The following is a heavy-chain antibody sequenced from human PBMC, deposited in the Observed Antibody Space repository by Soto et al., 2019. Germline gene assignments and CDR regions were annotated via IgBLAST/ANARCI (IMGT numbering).Heavy chain of an antibody. CDR3: ARGRYGDC. Sequence: QVHLVQSGAEVKKPGASVKVSCQGSGYAFTTYGITWVRQAPGQGLEWMGWISAHNGNTNYAQKLQGRVTVTRDTSTSPAYMELRSLRYDDTAVYYCARGRYGDCWGQGALVTVSS. CDR1: GYAFTTYG. D-gene: IGHD1-1*01. V-gene: IGHV1-18*01. CDR2: ISAHNGNT. J-gene: IGHJ4*02.